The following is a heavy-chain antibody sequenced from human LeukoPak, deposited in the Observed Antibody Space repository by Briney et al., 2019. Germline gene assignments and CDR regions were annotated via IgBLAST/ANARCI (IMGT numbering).Heavy chain of an antibody. Sequence: GASVKVSCKASGGTFSSYAISWVRQAPGQGLEWMGGIIPIFGTANYAQKFQGRVTITTDESTSTAYMEMSSLRSEDTAVYYCGRGGAVAGTEYNWFDPWGQGTLVTVSS. CDR2: IIPIFGTA. D-gene: IGHD6-19*01. J-gene: IGHJ5*02. CDR1: GGTFSSYA. CDR3: GRGGAVAGTEYNWFDP. V-gene: IGHV1-69*05.